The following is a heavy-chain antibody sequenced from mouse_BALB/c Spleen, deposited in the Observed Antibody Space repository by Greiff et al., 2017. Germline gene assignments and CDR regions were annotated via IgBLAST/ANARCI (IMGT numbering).Heavy chain of an antibody. J-gene: IGHJ2*01. CDR2: ISYSGST. V-gene: IGHV3-2*02. D-gene: IGHD2-14*01. CDR1: GYSITSDYA. CDR3: AYRYDVSFDY. Sequence: EVQLQQSGPGLVKPSQSLSLTCTVTGYSITSDYAWNWIRQFPGNKLEWMGYISYSGSTSYNPSLKSRISITRDTSKNQFFLQLNSVTTEDTATYYCAYRYDVSFDYWGQGTTLTVSS.